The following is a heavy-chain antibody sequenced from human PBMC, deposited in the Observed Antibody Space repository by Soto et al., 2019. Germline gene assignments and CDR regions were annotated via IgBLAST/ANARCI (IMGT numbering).Heavy chain of an antibody. CDR1: GFTFSSYA. J-gene: IGHJ4*02. CDR3: SKAGDGY. D-gene: IGHD3-16*01. V-gene: IGHV3-30-3*01. CDR2: ISYDGSNK. Sequence: PGGSLRLSCAASGFTFSSYAMHWVRQAPGKGLEWVAVISYDGSNKYYADSVKGRFTISRDNSKNTLYLQMNSLRAEDTAVYYCSKAGDGYWGQGTLVTVSS.